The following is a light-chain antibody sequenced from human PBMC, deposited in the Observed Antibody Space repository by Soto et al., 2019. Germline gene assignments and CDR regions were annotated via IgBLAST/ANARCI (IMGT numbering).Light chain of an antibody. Sequence: ENVLTQSPGTLSLSPGERATLSSRASQSVSSSYLAWYRQKPGQAPRLLIYGASSRATGVPDRFSGSGSGTDFTLTISRLEPEDFAVYYCQQYGSSPLTFGQGTRLEIK. V-gene: IGKV3-20*01. CDR2: GAS. CDR3: QQYGSSPLT. CDR1: QSVSSSY. J-gene: IGKJ5*01.